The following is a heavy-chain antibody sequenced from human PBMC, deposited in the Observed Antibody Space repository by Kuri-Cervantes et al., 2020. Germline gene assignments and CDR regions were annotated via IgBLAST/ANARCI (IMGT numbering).Heavy chain of an antibody. CDR2: IYYSGST. V-gene: IGHV4-59*12. D-gene: IGHD1-7*01. CDR3: SRDYLNFAGMDV. Sequence: GSLRLSCTVSGGSISSYYWSWIRQPPGKGLEWIGYIYYSGSTNYNPSLKSRVTISVDTSKNQFSLKLSSLTAADTAVYYWSRDYLNFAGMDVWGQGTTVTVSS. J-gene: IGHJ6*02. CDR1: GGSISSYY.